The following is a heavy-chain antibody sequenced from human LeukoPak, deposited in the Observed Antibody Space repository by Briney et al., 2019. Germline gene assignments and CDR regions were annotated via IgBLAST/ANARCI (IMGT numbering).Heavy chain of an antibody. J-gene: IGHJ3*02. CDR2: IYYSGST. CDR3: ARDIVVVVATNSAFDI. V-gene: IGHV4-59*01. Sequence: SETLSLTCTVSGGSISSYHWSWIRQPPGKGLEWIGYIYYSGSTNYNPSLKSRVTISLDTSKNQFSLKLSSVTAADTAVYYCARDIVVVVATNSAFDIWGQGTMVTVSS. D-gene: IGHD2-15*01. CDR1: GGSISSYH.